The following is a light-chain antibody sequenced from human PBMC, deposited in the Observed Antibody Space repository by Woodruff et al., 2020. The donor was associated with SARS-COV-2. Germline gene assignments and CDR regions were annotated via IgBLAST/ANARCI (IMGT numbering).Light chain of an antibody. CDR3: SSYTSSSTYVV. CDR1: SDVGGYNY. V-gene: IGLV2-14*01. J-gene: IGLJ2*01. Sequence: SDVGGYNYVSWYQQHPGKAPKLMIYEVSNRPSGVSNRFSGSKSGNTASLTISGLQAEDEADYYCSSYTSSSTYVVFGGGTKLT. CDR2: EVS.